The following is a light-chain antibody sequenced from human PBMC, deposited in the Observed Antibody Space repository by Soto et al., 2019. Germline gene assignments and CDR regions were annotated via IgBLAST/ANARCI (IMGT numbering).Light chain of an antibody. CDR2: SAS. V-gene: IGKV1-39*01. Sequence: DIQMTQSPSSPSASVGDRVTITCRASQSVTTYLNWYQQKPGKAPKFLIYSASSLQSGVPSRFRGSGSGTEFTLTISSLQPEDFATYYCQQSYSSPLTFGGGTKVEIK. J-gene: IGKJ4*01. CDR3: QQSYSSPLT. CDR1: QSVTTY.